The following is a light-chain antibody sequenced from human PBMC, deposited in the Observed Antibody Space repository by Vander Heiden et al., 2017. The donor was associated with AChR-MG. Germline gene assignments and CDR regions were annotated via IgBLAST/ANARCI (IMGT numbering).Light chain of an antibody. J-gene: IGLJ2*01. Sequence: QPVLTQSSSASASLGSSVKLTCTLSRGHSSYIIAWHQQQPGKVPRYLMKLEGSGSYNKGSGVPDRFSGSSSGADRYLTISNLQSEDEADYYCETWDSNTVVFGGGTKLTVL. CDR1: RGHSSYI. CDR3: ETWDSNTVV. CDR2: LEGSGSY. V-gene: IGLV4-60*03.